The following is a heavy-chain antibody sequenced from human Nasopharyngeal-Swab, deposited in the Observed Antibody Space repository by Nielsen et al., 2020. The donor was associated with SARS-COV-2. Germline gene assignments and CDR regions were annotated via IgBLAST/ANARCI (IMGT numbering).Heavy chain of an antibody. D-gene: IGHD2-21*02. J-gene: IGHJ6*02. Sequence: GESLKISCAASGFTFSTSDMHWVRLVTGKGPEWVSAIGTTGDTYYGGSVKGRFTTSREDAKNSLYLQMNSLRAGDTAVYYCARGGALYCGGDCYSKNPNYGMDVWGQGTTVIVSS. CDR1: GFTFSTSD. CDR3: ARGGALYCGGDCYSKNPNYGMDV. CDR2: IGTTGDT. V-gene: IGHV3-13*01.